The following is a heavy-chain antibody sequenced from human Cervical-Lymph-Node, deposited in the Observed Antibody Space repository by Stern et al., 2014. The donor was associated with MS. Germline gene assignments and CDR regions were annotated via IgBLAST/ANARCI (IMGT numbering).Heavy chain of an antibody. CDR1: GYSFTIYY. CDR2: IYPYDSDT. J-gene: IGHJ4*02. CDR3: ARHVQGFDY. Sequence: EVQLVQSGAEVKKPGESLKISCKLSGYSFTIYYIAWVRQMPGKGLEWMGVIYPYDSDTTYSTAFQGQVTISADKSITTAYLQCSSLRAADTAMYYCARHVQGFDYWGQGTLVTVSS. V-gene: IGHV5-51*01.